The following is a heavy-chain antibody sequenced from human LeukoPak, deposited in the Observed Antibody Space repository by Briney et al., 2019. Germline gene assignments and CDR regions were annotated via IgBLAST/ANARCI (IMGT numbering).Heavy chain of an antibody. D-gene: IGHD3-10*01. CDR3: ARKLAVLLGNNWFDP. CDR2: ISSSGSTI. Sequence: GGSLRLSCAASGFTFSDYYMSWIRQAPGKGLEWVSYISSSGSTIYYADSVKGRFTISRDNAKNSLYLQMNSLRAEDTAVYYCARKLAVLLGNNWFDPWGQGTLVTVSS. V-gene: IGHV3-11*01. J-gene: IGHJ5*02. CDR1: GFTFSDYY.